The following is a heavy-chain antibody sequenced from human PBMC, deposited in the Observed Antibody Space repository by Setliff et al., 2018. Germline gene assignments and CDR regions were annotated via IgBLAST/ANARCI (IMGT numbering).Heavy chain of an antibody. CDR2: VSFSGST. Sequence: SETLSLTCNVSGASISRTSYYWGWIRQSPGKGVEWIASVSFSGSTYYNSALKSRATIFAHKSQTHFSLKLSSVTAADTGVYYCARDSALHSYHYDSSGYLDYWGQGALVTVSS. J-gene: IGHJ4*02. CDR1: GASISRTSYY. CDR3: ARDSALHSYHYDSSGYLDY. V-gene: IGHV4-39*02. D-gene: IGHD3-22*01.